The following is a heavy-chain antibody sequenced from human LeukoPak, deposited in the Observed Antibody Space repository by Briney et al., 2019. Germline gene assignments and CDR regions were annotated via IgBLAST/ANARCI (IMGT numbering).Heavy chain of an antibody. CDR3: ARDVATSGWATFY. V-gene: IGHV3-21*01. CDR1: GFTFSSYA. D-gene: IGHD6-19*01. J-gene: IGHJ4*02. Sequence: GGSLRLSCAASGFTFSSYAMNWVRQAPGKGLEWVSSISSSDSYIYYADSVKGRFTVSRDFAKNSLSLQMNSLRAEDTAVYYCARDVATSGWATFYWGPGTLVTVSS. CDR2: ISSSDSYI.